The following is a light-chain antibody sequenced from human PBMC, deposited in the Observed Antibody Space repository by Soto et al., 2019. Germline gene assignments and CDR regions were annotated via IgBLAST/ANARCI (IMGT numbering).Light chain of an antibody. V-gene: IGLV2-14*01. CDR3: SSFTSINTGV. CDR1: SSDVGGYNY. CDR2: EDS. J-gene: IGLJ3*02. Sequence: QSALTQPASVSGSPGQSITISCTGTSSDVGGYNYVSWYQQHPGKAPKLKIYEDSNRPSGVSDRFSGSKSGNTASLTISGLQDEDEDDYYCSSFTSINTGVFGGGTKLTVL.